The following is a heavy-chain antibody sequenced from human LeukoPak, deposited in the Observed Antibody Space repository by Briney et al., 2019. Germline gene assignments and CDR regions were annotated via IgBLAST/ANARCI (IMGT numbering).Heavy chain of an antibody. CDR3: AKDSDYGDYVGFDY. Sequence: GGSLRLSCAASGFTFSSYAMSWVRQAPGKGLEWVSAISGSGGSTYYADSVKGRFTISRDNSKNTLYLQMNGLRAEDTAVYYCAKDSDYGDYVGFDYWGQGTLVTVSS. D-gene: IGHD4-17*01. J-gene: IGHJ4*02. CDR2: ISGSGGST. CDR1: GFTFSSYA. V-gene: IGHV3-23*01.